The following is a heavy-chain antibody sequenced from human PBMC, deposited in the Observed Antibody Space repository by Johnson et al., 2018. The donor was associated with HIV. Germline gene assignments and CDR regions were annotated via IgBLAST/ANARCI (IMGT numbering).Heavy chain of an antibody. CDR1: GFTFDDHG. Sequence: VQLVESGGGVVQPGRSLRLSCAASGFTFDDHGMSWVRQVPGKGLEWVSGINWNGGSKEYADSVKGRFNISRDNAKNSLYLQMNSLRAEDTALYYCVRGIVVVVAAGRADAFDIWGQGTMVTVSS. CDR2: INWNGGSK. D-gene: IGHD2-15*01. J-gene: IGHJ3*02. V-gene: IGHV3-20*04. CDR3: VRGIVVVVAAGRADAFDI.